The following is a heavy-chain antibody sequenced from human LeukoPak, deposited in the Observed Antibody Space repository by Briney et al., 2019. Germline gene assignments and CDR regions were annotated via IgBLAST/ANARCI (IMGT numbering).Heavy chain of an antibody. CDR3: ARKGLGGELGGFDS. J-gene: IGHJ4*02. CDR1: GFIFSTYG. CDR2: ISGSGGRT. Sequence: GGSLRLSCAASGFIFSTYGMNWVRQAPGKGLEWVSSISGSGGRTYSTDSVKGRFTISRDNAKNSLYLQMNSLRVDDTALYHCARKGLGGELGGFDSWGQGTLVTVS. V-gene: IGHV3-23*01. D-gene: IGHD1-26*01.